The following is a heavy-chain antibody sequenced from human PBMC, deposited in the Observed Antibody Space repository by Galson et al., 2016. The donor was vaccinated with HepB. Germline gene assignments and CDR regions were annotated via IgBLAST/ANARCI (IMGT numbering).Heavy chain of an antibody. CDR2: IVPIFGLT. CDR3: ARENCSGGSCYFALVYYFDY. D-gene: IGHD2-15*01. CDR1: GDSFNNSA. Sequence: SVKVSCKASGDSFNNSAINWVRQAPGQGLEWMGRIVPIFGLTNFAQKFQGRATITADKSTSTAYMELSSLRSEDTAVYYCARENCSGGSCYFALVYYFDYCGQGTLVTVSS. V-gene: IGHV1-69*04. J-gene: IGHJ4*02.